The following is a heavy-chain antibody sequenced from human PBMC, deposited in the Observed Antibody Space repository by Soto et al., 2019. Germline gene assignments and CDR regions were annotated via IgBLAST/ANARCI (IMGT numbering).Heavy chain of an antibody. CDR2: ISAYNGNT. V-gene: IGHV1-18*01. CDR3: ARDFTEKVTMVRGVIIRSPGY. J-gene: IGHJ4*02. Sequence: ASVKVSCKASGYTFTSYGISWVRQAPGQGLEWMGWISAYNGNTNYAQKLQGRVTMTTDTSTSTAYMELRSLRSDDTAVYYCARDFTEKVTMVRGVIIRSPGYWGQGTLVTVS. CDR1: GYTFTSYG. D-gene: IGHD3-10*01.